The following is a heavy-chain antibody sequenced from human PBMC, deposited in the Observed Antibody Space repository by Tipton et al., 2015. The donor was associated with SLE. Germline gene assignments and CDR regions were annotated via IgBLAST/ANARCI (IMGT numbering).Heavy chain of an antibody. V-gene: IGHV3-48*01. Sequence: SLRLSCAASGFTFSSYSMNWVRQAPGKGLEWVSYISSSSSTIYYADSVKGRFTISRDNAKNSLYLQMNSLRAEDTAVYYCARPGAAAGTPLDAFDIWGQGTMVTVSS. J-gene: IGHJ3*02. CDR2: ISSSSSTI. CDR1: GFTFSSYS. D-gene: IGHD6-13*01. CDR3: ARPGAAAGTPLDAFDI.